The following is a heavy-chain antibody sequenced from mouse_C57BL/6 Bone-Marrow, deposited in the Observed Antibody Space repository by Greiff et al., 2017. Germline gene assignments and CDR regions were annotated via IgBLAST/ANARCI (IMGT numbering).Heavy chain of an antibody. CDR3: AGAGEGDGYPFAY. D-gene: IGHD2-3*01. Sequence: DVQLQESGPGMVKPSQSLSLTCTVTGYSITSGYDWHWIRHFPGNKLEWMGYISYSGSTNYNPSLKSRTSITHDTSKNHFFLKLNSVTTEDTATYYCAGAGEGDGYPFAYWGQGTLVTVSA. V-gene: IGHV3-1*01. CDR2: ISYSGST. CDR1: GYSITSGYD. J-gene: IGHJ3*01.